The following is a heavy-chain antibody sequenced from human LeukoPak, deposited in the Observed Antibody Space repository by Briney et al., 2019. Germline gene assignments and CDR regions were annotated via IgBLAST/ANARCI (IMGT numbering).Heavy chain of an antibody. V-gene: IGHV3-30*02. CDR2: IRYDGSNK. CDR3: AKDARQQLADAEYLQH. CDR1: GFTFSSYG. J-gene: IGHJ1*01. D-gene: IGHD6-13*01. Sequence: GGSLRLSCAASGFTFSSYGMHWVRQAPGKGLEWVAFIRYDGSNKYYADSVKGRFTISRDNSKNTLYLQMNSLRAEDTAVYYCAKDARQQLADAEYLQHWGQGTLVTVSS.